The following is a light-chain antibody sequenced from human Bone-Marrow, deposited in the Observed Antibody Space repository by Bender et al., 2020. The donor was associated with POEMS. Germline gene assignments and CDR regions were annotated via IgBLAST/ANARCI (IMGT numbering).Light chain of an antibody. Sequence: SYEATQPPSVSVSPGQTASITCSGDDLGDKYVAWYQQKPGQSPVLVIYQDTKRPSGIPERFSGSNSGNTATLTISGTQAMDVADYYCQAWDTYSVLFGGGSKLTVL. V-gene: IGLV3-1*01. CDR3: QAWDTYSVL. CDR1: DLGDKY. J-gene: IGLJ2*01. CDR2: QDT.